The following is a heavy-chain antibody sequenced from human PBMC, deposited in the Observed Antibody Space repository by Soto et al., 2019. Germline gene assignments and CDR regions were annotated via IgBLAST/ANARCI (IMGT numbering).Heavy chain of an antibody. V-gene: IGHV3-23*01. CDR3: AKRKVVPGATYFDN. J-gene: IGHJ4*02. CDR2: ITGSGGNT. Sequence: EVQLLESEGGLVQPGGSLRLSCVASGFTFSAHAMTWVRQAPGKGLEWVSVITGSGGNTYYADSVKGRFTISRDNSKNTLYLQMNSLGAEDTALYYCAKRKVVPGATYFDNWGQGTLVTVSS. CDR1: GFTFSAHA. D-gene: IGHD2-2*01.